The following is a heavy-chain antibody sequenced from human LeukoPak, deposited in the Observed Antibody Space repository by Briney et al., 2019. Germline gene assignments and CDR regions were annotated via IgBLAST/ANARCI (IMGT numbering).Heavy chain of an antibody. D-gene: IGHD5-18*01. CDR1: RFTFSYSW. V-gene: IGHV3-7*03. CDR2: MNGDGSNI. J-gene: IGHJ4*02. Sequence: GGSLRLSCAASRFTFSYSWMTWVRQAPGKGLEWVANMNGDGSNIYYVDSVRGRFTISRDSAKNSLYLQMSSLRAEDTAVYYCARDPGYGAVDYWGQGTLITVSS. CDR3: ARDPGYGAVDY.